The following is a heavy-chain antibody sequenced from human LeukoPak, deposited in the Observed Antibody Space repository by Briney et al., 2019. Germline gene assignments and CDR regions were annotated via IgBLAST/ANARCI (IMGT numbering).Heavy chain of an antibody. V-gene: IGHV4-59*12. CDR1: GGSISTYY. Sequence: SETLSLTCTVSGGSISTYYWSWIRQPPGKGLEWIGNIYYTGSTIYSPSLESRVTMSVDKSKNQFSLKLSSVTAADTAVYYCARVVVVAAEFNWFDPWGQGTLVTVSS. D-gene: IGHD2-15*01. J-gene: IGHJ5*02. CDR2: IYYTGST. CDR3: ARVVVVAAEFNWFDP.